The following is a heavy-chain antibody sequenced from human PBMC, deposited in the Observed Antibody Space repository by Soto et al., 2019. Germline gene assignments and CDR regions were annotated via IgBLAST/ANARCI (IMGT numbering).Heavy chain of an antibody. J-gene: IGHJ6*03. CDR3: ARGIYDILTGYQEVYYYMDV. CDR1: GGSISSYY. CDR2: IYYSGST. D-gene: IGHD3-9*01. Sequence: SETLSLTCTVSGGSISSYYGSWIRQPPGKGLEWIGYIYYSGSTNYNPSLKSRVTISVDTSKNQFSLKLSSVTAADTAVYYCARGIYDILTGYQEVYYYMDVWGKGTTVTVSS. V-gene: IGHV4-59*01.